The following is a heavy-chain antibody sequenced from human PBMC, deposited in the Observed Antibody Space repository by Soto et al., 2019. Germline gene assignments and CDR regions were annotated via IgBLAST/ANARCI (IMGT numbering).Heavy chain of an antibody. CDR3: ARSEPGRYYYYGMDV. CDR1: GYTFTCYY. CDR2: INPNSGGT. V-gene: IGHV1-2*04. J-gene: IGHJ6*02. D-gene: IGHD1-26*01. Sequence: ASVKVSSKASGYTFTCYYIHSVRQAPGQGLEWMGWINPNSGGTNYPQKFQGWVTMTRDTSISTVYMEVSRLKSDDTAVYYCARSEPGRYYYYGMDVWGRGTTVTVSS.